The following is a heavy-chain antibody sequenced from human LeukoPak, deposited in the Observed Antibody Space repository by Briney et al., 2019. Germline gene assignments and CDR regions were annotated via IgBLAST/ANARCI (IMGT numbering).Heavy chain of an antibody. Sequence: GGSLRLSCAASGFTFDDYTMHWVRQAPGKGLEWVSLISWDGGRTYFADSVKGRFTISRDNSKNSLYLQMNSLRTEDTALYYCAKEALGGASDHWGQGTLVTVSS. J-gene: IGHJ4*02. D-gene: IGHD3-16*01. CDR2: ISWDGGRT. CDR1: GFTFDDYT. CDR3: AKEALGGASDH. V-gene: IGHV3-43*01.